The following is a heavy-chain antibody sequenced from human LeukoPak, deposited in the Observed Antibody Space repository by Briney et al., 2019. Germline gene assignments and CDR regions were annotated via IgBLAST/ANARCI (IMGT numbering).Heavy chain of an antibody. CDR1: GYTSTGYY. D-gene: IGHD6-13*01. CDR2: INPNSGGT. CDR3: ARATEDIAAAELDY. V-gene: IGHV1-2*02. J-gene: IGHJ4*02. Sequence: ASVKVSRKASGYTSTGYYMHWVRQAPGQGLEWMGWINPNSGGTNYAQKFQGRVTMTRDTSISTAYMELSRLRSDDTAVYYCARATEDIAAAELDYWGQGTLVTVSS.